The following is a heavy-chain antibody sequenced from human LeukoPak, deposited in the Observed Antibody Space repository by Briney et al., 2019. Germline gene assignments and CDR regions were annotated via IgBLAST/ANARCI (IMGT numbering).Heavy chain of an antibody. V-gene: IGHV3-66*01. CDR3: AIGPWDVAPFDC. D-gene: IGHD1-26*01. Sequence: GCLRLSRAASGFTPSSNYTSSVRQTPRGRGWWVSVIYSGGSTYYAESVKGRFTISRDNSKTTLYLQMNRLRAEDTAVYYCAIGPWDVAPFDCWGQGTLVTVSS. CDR1: GFTPSSNY. CDR2: IYSGGST. J-gene: IGHJ4*02.